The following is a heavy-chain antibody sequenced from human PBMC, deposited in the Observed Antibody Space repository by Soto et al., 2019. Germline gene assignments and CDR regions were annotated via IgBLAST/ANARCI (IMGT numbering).Heavy chain of an antibody. CDR3: AHSSGYYYFDY. Sequence: QVQLVESGGGVVQPGRSLRLSCAASGFTFSSYAMHWVRQAPGKGLEWVAVISYDGSNKYYADSVKGRFTISRDNSKNTLYLQMNSLRAEDTAVYYCAHSSGYYYFDYWGQGTLVTVSS. CDR1: GFTFSSYA. D-gene: IGHD3-22*01. J-gene: IGHJ4*02. CDR2: ISYDGSNK. V-gene: IGHV3-30-3*02.